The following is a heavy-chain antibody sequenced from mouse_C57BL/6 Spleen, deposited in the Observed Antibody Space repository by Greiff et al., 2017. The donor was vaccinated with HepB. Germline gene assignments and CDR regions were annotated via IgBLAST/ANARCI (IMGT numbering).Heavy chain of an antibody. Sequence: VQLQQSGAELVRPGASVTLSCKASGYTFTDYEMHWVKQTPVHGLEWIGAIDPETGGTAYYQKFKGKAILTADKSSSTAYMELRSLTSEDSAVYYCTRGDERAWFAYWGQGTLVTVSA. CDR1: GYTFTDYE. CDR3: TRGDERAWFAY. D-gene: IGHD3-3*01. J-gene: IGHJ3*01. V-gene: IGHV1-15*01. CDR2: IDPETGGT.